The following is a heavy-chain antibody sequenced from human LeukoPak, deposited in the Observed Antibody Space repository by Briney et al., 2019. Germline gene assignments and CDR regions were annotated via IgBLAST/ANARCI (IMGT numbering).Heavy chain of an antibody. CDR1: GFPSIEYS. Sequence: GGSLRLSCTASGFPSIEYSMNRVRQVPGKGLEWIAYIGIDSGNTKYADSVRGRFTISADKTKNSLYLQMNSLRVDDTAVYYCARDHNYAFDNWGQGTLVSVAS. J-gene: IGHJ4*02. V-gene: IGHV3-48*01. CDR3: ARDHNYAFDN. CDR2: IGIDSGNT. D-gene: IGHD1-1*01.